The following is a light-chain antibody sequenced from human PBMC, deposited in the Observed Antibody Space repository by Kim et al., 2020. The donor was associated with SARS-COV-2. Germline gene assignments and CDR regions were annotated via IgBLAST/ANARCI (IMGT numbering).Light chain of an antibody. CDR1: QSVSSSY. Sequence: LSPGERATLSCRASQSVSSSYLSWYQQKPGQAPRLLIYGASTRATGIPARFSGSGSGTDFTLTISSLQPGDFAVYYCQQDYNLPHTFGQGTKLEI. J-gene: IGKJ2*01. CDR2: GAS. V-gene: IGKV3D-7*01. CDR3: QQDYNLPHT.